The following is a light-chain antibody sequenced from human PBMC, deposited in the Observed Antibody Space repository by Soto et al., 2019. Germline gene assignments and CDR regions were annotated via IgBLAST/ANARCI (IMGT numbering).Light chain of an antibody. CDR1: QSIGTG. J-gene: IGKJ1*01. CDR3: QQYNGNSRT. Sequence: EIQMTQSPSTLSASVGDRITITCRASQSIGTGLAWYQQRPGIAPKLLIYEASTLQSGVPSRFSGSGSGTEFSLTINSLQPDDFATDYCQQYNGNSRTFGQGTKVEI. V-gene: IGKV1-5*03. CDR2: EAS.